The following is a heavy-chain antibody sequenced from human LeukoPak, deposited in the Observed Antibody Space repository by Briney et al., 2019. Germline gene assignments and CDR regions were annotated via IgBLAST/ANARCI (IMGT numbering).Heavy chain of an antibody. CDR2: INPNSGGT. J-gene: IGHJ6*02. CDR3: ARVVAEYYYYYGMDV. Sequence: VASVKVSCKASGYTFTGYYMHWVRQAPGQGLEWMGWINPNSGGTNYAQKFQGRVTMSRDTSISTAYMELSRLRSDDTAVYYCARVVAEYYYYYGMDVWGQGTTVTVSS. D-gene: IGHD6-19*01. V-gene: IGHV1-2*02. CDR1: GYTFTGYY.